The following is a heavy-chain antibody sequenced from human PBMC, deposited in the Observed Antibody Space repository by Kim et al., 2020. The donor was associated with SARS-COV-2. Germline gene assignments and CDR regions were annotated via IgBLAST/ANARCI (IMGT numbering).Heavy chain of an antibody. J-gene: IGHJ4*02. V-gene: IGHV3-20*01. Sequence: ADSVKGRFTISRDNAKNSLYLQMNSLRAEDTALYHCARGGFRVVRGAMGYWGQGTLVTVSS. CDR3: ARGGFRVVRGAMGY. D-gene: IGHD3-10*01.